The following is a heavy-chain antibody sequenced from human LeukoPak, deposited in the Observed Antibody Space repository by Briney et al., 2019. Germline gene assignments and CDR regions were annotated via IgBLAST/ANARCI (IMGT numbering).Heavy chain of an antibody. CDR2: IKQDGSEK. V-gene: IGHV3-7*01. CDR1: GFGFSSYW. Sequence: GGSLRLSCAASGFGFSSYWMSWVRHNPGKGLEWVANIKQDGSEKYYVGSVKGRFTISRDNAKNSLYLQMNSLRAEDTAVYYCARGNYMDVWGKGTTVTVSS. CDR3: ARGNYMDV. J-gene: IGHJ6*03.